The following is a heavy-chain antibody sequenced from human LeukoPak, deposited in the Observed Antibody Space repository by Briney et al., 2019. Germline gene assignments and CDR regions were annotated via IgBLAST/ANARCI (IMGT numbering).Heavy chain of an antibody. V-gene: IGHV5-51*01. CDR3: AKFHYYYGSGIFDAFDI. Sequence: GESLKISCKGSGNSFISNWIGWVRQMPGKGLEWMGIIYPGDSETRYSPSFQGLVTISADKSISTAYLQWSSLRASDTAMYYCAKFHYYYGSGIFDAFDIWGQGTMVTVSS. CDR1: GNSFISNW. J-gene: IGHJ3*02. D-gene: IGHD3-10*01. CDR2: IYPGDSET.